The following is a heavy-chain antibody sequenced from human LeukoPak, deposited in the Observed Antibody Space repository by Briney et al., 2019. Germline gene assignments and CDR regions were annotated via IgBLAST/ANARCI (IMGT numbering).Heavy chain of an antibody. V-gene: IGHV1-18*01. J-gene: IGHJ4*02. D-gene: IGHD3-22*01. CDR2: ISAYNGNT. CDR3: ARDGHRRYYYESSDYRFDY. Sequence: ASVKVSCKASGYTFTGYGISWVRQAPGQGLEWMGWISAYNGNTNYVQKLQGRVTMTIDTSTSTVYMELRSLRSDDTAVYYCARDGHRRYYYESSDYRFDYWGQGTLVTVSS. CDR1: GYTFTGYG.